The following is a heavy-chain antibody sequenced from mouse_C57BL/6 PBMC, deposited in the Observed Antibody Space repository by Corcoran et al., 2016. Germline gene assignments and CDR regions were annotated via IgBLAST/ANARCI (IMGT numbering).Heavy chain of an antibody. J-gene: IGHJ2*01. CDR3: ARRNYGNRSYFDY. CDR1: GYAFSSYW. D-gene: IGHD1-1*01. Sequence: QVQLQQSGAELLKPGASVKISCKASGYAFSSYWMNWVKQRPGKGLEWIGQIYPGDGDTNYNGKFKGKATLTADKSSSTAYMQLSSLTSEDSAVYFCARRNYGNRSYFDYWGQGTTLTVSS. V-gene: IGHV1-80*01. CDR2: IYPGDGDT.